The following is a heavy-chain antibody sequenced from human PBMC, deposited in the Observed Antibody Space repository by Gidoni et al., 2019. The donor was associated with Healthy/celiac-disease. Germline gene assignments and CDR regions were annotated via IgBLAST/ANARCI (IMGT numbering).Heavy chain of an antibody. CDR2: IGTAGDT. CDR3: ARELQFSTYDTALHGAFDI. V-gene: IGHV3-13*01. D-gene: IGHD3-22*01. Sequence: EVQLVESGGGLVQPGGSLRLSCAASGFTFSSYDMHWVRQATGKGLELVSAIGTAGDTYYPGSVKGRFTISRENAKNSLYLQMNSLRAEDTAVYYCARELQFSTYDTALHGAFDIWGQGTMVTVSS. J-gene: IGHJ3*02. CDR1: GFTFSSYD.